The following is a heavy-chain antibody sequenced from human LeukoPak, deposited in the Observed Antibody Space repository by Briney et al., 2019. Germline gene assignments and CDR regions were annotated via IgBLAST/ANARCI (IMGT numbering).Heavy chain of an antibody. Sequence: SETLSLTCTVSGDSISSGNFYWSWIRQPAGKGLEWIGRIYTSGSTNYNPSLKSRVTISVDTSKNQFSLKLSSVTAADTAVYYCARGSRKELLRYWGQGTLVTVSS. J-gene: IGHJ4*02. CDR1: GDSISSGNFY. D-gene: IGHD3-10*01. V-gene: IGHV4-61*02. CDR2: IYTSGST. CDR3: ARGSRKELLRY.